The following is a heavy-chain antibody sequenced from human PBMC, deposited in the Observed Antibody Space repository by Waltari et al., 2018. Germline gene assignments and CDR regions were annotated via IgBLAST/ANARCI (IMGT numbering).Heavy chain of an antibody. D-gene: IGHD2-21*02. V-gene: IGHV3-53*01. CDR1: AVTVSNNY. J-gene: IGHJ4*02. CDR2: IYSGGTT. Sequence: EVQLVESGGGLIQHGESLRVSCVASAVTVSNNYLTWRRQAPGKGLELVSLIYSGGTTYYADSVRGRFTISRDGSKNTVYLQMNSLRAEDTAVYFCARNQVETALGYWGQGTLVTVSS. CDR3: ARNQVETALGY.